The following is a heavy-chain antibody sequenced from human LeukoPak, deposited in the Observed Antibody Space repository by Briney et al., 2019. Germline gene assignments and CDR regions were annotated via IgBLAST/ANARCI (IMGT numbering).Heavy chain of an antibody. V-gene: IGHV4-59*08. J-gene: IGHJ5*02. D-gene: IGHD5-18*01. CDR2: IYYSGST. CDR3: ARHPRGIQLWFDP. Sequence: SETLSLTCTVSGGSISSYYWSWIRQPPGKGLGGIGYIYYSGSTNYNPSLKSRVTISVDTSKNQFSLKLSSVTAADTAVYYCARHPRGIQLWFDPWGQGTLVTVSS. CDR1: GGSISSYY.